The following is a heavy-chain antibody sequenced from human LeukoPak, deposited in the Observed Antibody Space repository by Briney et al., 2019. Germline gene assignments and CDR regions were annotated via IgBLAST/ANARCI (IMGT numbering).Heavy chain of an antibody. CDR3: ARIGNYLGY. CDR2: IRNKDNKYST. CDR1: GFTISDHY. Sequence: GGSLRLSCAASGFTISDHYMDWVRQAPGKGLEWLVRIRNKDNKYSTEYAASVKGGFTISREDSKKSLYLQMSSLKTEDTAVYYCARIGNYLGYWGQGTLVTVPS. J-gene: IGHJ4*02. V-gene: IGHV3-72*01. D-gene: IGHD1-26*01.